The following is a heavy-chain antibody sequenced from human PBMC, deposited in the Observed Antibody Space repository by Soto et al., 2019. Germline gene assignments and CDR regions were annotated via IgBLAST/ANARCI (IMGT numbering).Heavy chain of an antibody. Sequence: QLQLQESGSRLVKSSQTLSLPCTVSGDSMTSGDYSWSWIRQPPGKGLEWLGYSYRTGNTHYSPSLKSRVSISQDRSKNQFALELTSVTAADTAVYYCARGDYQYSIDYWGQGTLVTVSS. CDR1: GDSMTSGDYS. J-gene: IGHJ4*02. V-gene: IGHV4-30-2*01. D-gene: IGHD2-2*01. CDR2: SYRTGNT. CDR3: ARGDYQYSIDY.